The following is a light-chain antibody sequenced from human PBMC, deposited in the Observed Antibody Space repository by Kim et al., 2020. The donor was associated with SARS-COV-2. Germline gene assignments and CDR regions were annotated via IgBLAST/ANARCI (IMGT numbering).Light chain of an antibody. V-gene: IGLV2-14*03. Sequence: GQSITISCTGTSSDVGGYNYVSWYQQHPGIAPKLMIYDVSNRPSGVSNRFSGSKSGNTASLTISGLQAEDEADYYCSSYTSSSTLVFGTGTKVTVL. CDR2: DVS. J-gene: IGLJ1*01. CDR3: SSYTSSSTLV. CDR1: SSDVGGYNY.